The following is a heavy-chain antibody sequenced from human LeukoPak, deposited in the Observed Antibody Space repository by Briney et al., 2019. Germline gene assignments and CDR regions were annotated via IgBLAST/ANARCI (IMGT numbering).Heavy chain of an antibody. V-gene: IGHV3-64D*06. CDR3: VKDLLVGTTGY. CDR1: GFTFSSYA. Sequence: GSLRLSCAASGFTFSSYAMSWVRQAPGKGLEYVSAISSNGGSTYYADSVKGRFTISRDNSKNTLYLQMSSLRAEDTAVYYCVKDLLVGTTGYWGQGTLVTVSS. D-gene: IGHD1-1*01. J-gene: IGHJ4*02. CDR2: ISSNGGST.